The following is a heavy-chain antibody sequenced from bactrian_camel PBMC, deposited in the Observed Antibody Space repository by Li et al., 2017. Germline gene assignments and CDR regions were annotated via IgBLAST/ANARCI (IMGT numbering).Heavy chain of an antibody. D-gene: IGHD6*01. J-gene: IGHJ4*01. CDR3: AAGRRGSWYRNPGAISY. CDR2: IYSDGSNT. Sequence: HVQLVESGGGLVQPGGPLRLSCAASGFTFSNYAMSWVRQAPGKGLEWVSSIYSDGSNTYYADSVKGRFTISRDNAKNTLYLQLNSLKPEDTAMYYCAAGRRGSWYRNPGAISYWGQGTQVTVS. CDR1: GFTFSNYA. V-gene: IGHV3-2*01.